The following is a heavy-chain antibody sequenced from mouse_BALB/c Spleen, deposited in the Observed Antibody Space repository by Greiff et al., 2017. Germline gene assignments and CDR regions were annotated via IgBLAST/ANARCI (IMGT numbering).Heavy chain of an antibody. D-gene: IGHD3-3*01. CDR2: IDPENGDT. CDR1: GFNIKDYY. V-gene: IGHV14-4*02. CDR3: NAPGLLGY. Sequence: VQLQQSGAELVRSGASVKLSCTASGFNIKDYYMHWVKQRPEQGLEWIGWIDPENGDTEYAPKFQGKATMTADTSSNTAYLQLSSLTSEDTAVYYCNAPGLLGYWGQGTTLTVSS. J-gene: IGHJ2*01.